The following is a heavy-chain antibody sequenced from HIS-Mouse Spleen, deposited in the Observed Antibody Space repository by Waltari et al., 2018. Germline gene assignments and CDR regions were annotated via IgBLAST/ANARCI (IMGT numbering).Heavy chain of an antibody. CDR2: IYYSGST. CDR1: GGSISSYY. V-gene: IGHV4-59*08. CDR3: ARGGLLAATYYFDY. D-gene: IGHD2-15*01. Sequence: QVQLQESGPGLVKPSETLSLTCTVSGGSISSYYWSWIRQPPGKGLEWIGYIYYSGSTNSNPSLKSRVPISVDTSKNQFSLKLSSVTAADTAVYYCARGGLLAATYYFDYWGQGTLVTVSS. J-gene: IGHJ4*02.